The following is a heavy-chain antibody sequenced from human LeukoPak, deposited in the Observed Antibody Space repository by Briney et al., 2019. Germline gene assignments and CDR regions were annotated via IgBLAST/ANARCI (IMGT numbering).Heavy chain of an antibody. D-gene: IGHD2-21*01. CDR2: INPNSGGT. CDR3: ARANVYCGGDRYSFFGGHDAFDI. J-gene: IGHJ3*02. V-gene: IGHV1-2*02. Sequence: ASVKVSCKASGYTFTGYYMHWVRQAPGQGLEWMGWINPNSGGTNYAQKFQGRVTMTRDTSISTAYMELSRLRSDDTAVYYCARANVYCGGDRYSFFGGHDAFDIWGQGTMVTVSS. CDR1: GYTFTGYY.